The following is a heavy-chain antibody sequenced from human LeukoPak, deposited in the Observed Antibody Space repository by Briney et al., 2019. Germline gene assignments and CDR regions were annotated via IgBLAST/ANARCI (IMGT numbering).Heavy chain of an antibody. J-gene: IGHJ4*02. D-gene: IGHD4-17*01. V-gene: IGHV4-59*08. CDR3: ARPSTVTAIAPFDY. CDR2: IYYSGST. Sequence: SETLSLTCTVSGGSISSYYWSWIRQPPGKGLEWIGYIYYSGSTNYNPSLKSRVTISVDTSKNQFSLKLSSVTAADTAVYYCARPSTVTAIAPFDYWGQGTLVTVSS. CDR1: GGSISSYY.